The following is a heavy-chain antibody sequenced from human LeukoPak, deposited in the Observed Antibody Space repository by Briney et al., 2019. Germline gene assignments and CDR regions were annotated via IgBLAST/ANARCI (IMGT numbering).Heavy chain of an antibody. CDR2: IYYSGST. CDR3: ARPIAAAGQWYWYFDL. V-gene: IGHV4-59*01. D-gene: IGHD6-13*01. Sequence: PSETLSLTCTVSGGSISSYYWSWIRQPPGKGLEWIGYIYYSGSTNYNPSLKSRVTISVDTSKNQFSLKLSSVTAADTAVYYCARPIAAAGQWYWYFDLWGRGTLVTVSS. J-gene: IGHJ2*01. CDR1: GGSISSYY.